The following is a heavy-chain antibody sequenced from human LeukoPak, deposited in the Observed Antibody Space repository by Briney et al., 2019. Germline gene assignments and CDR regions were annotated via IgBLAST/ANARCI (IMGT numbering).Heavy chain of an antibody. D-gene: IGHD3-16*02. CDR1: GGSISSYY. J-gene: IGHJ4*02. CDR2: IYTSGST. CDR3: ARSFGTFGGVIGFDY. V-gene: IGHV4-4*07. Sequence: PSETLSLTCTVFGGSISSYYWSWIRQPAGKGLEWIGRIYTSGSTNYNPSLKSRVTISVDTSKNQFSLKLSSVTAADTAVYYCARSFGTFGGVIGFDYWGQGTLVTVSS.